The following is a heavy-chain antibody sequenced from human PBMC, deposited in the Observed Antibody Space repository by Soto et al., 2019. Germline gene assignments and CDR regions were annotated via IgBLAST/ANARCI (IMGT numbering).Heavy chain of an antibody. V-gene: IGHV3-48*02. J-gene: IGHJ5*02. Sequence: HPGGSLRLSCAASGFTFSSYSMNWVRQAPGKGLEWVSYISSSSSTIYYADSVKGRFTISRDNAKNSLYLQMNSLRDEDTAVYYCAREGRYYDSSGYPRNWFDPWGQGTLVTVSS. CDR2: ISSSSSTI. CDR1: GFTFSSYS. CDR3: AREGRYYDSSGYPRNWFDP. D-gene: IGHD3-22*01.